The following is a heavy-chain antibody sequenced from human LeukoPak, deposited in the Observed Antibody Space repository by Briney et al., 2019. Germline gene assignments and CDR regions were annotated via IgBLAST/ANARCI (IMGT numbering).Heavy chain of an antibody. V-gene: IGHV4-39*07. CDR2: IYYSGST. J-gene: IGHJ6*03. CDR3: ARAPYCSGGSCYLYYYMDV. D-gene: IGHD2-15*01. CDR1: GGSISSSSYY. Sequence: SETLSLTCTVSGGSISSSSYYWGWIRQPPGKGLEWIGSIYYSGSTYYNPSLKSRVTISVDTSKNQFSLKLSSVTAADTAVYYCARAPYCSGGSCYLYYYMDVWGKGTTVTVSS.